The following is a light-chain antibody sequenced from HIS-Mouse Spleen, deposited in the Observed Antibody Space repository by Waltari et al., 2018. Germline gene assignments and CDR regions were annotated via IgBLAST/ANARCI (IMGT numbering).Light chain of an antibody. CDR1: NLGSKS. Sequence: SYVLTQPPSVSVAPGKTARITCGGNNLGSKSVQWYQQKPGQAPVLVVYDDSDRHSGIPERFSGSNSGNTATLTISRVEAGDEADYYCQVWDSSSDHVVFGGGTKLTVL. V-gene: IGLV3-21*03. CDR3: QVWDSSSDHVV. J-gene: IGLJ2*01. CDR2: DDS.